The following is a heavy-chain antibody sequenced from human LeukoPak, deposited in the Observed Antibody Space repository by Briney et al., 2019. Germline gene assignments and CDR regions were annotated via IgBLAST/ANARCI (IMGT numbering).Heavy chain of an antibody. CDR1: GFTFSSYS. CDR3: ARDASTRSFDY. V-gene: IGHV3-21*01. J-gene: IGHJ4*02. CDR2: ISSSSSYI. Sequence: GESLRLSCAASGFTFSSYSMNWVRQAPGKGLEWVSSISSSSSYIYYADSVKGRFTISRDNAKNSLYLQMNSLRAEDTAVYYCARDASTRSFDYWGQGTLVTVSS.